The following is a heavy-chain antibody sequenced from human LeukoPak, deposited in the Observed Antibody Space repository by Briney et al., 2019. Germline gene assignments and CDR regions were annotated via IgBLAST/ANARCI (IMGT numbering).Heavy chain of an antibody. Sequence: GASVKVSCKTSGYTFDSYGISWVRQAPGQGLEWMGWISAYNGDTNYAQNFQGRVTMTTDTSTSTASREVRSLRSDDTAVYYCARGGRTTHPDYWGKGTLVTVSS. D-gene: IGHD4-11*01. CDR1: GYTFDSYG. J-gene: IGHJ4*02. CDR2: ISAYNGDT. V-gene: IGHV1-18*01. CDR3: ARGGRTTHPDY.